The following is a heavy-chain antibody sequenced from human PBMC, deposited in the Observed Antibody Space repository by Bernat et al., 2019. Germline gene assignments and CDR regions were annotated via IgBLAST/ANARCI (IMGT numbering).Heavy chain of an antibody. D-gene: IGHD4-17*01. CDR2: ISGSGDST. Sequence: EVQLVESGGGLVQPGGSLRLSCAASGFTFSSYAMSWVRQAPGKGLEWVSAISGSGDSTYYADSVKGRFTISRDNSKNTLYLQMNSLRAEDTAVYYCAKDTFFDDYGDSGAPDYWGQGTLVTVSS. J-gene: IGHJ4*02. CDR1: GFTFSSYA. V-gene: IGHV3-23*04. CDR3: AKDTFFDDYGDSGAPDY.